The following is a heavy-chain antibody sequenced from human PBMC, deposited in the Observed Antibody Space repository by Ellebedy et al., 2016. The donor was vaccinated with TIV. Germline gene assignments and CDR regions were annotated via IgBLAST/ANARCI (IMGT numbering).Heavy chain of an antibody. V-gene: IGHV3-21*01. Sequence: PGGSLRLSCAASGFTFSIYNMNWVRQAPGKGLEWVSSISTTSNYIYDADSVRGRFTISRDNAKRSLFLQMNSLRAEDTAVYYCARDSGPSGSPYAFDVWGQGTLVTVSS. CDR2: ISTTSNYI. J-gene: IGHJ3*01. CDR1: GFTFSIYN. D-gene: IGHD1-26*01. CDR3: ARDSGPSGSPYAFDV.